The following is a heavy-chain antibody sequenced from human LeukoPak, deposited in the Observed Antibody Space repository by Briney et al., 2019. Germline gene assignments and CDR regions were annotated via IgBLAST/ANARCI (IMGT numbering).Heavy chain of an antibody. CDR3: ARRYMGLFDY. CDR1: GGSFSGYY. J-gene: IGHJ4*02. V-gene: IGHV4-59*08. Sequence: PSETLSLTCAVYGGSFSGYYRSWIRQPPGKGLEWIGYIYYSGSTNYNPSLKSRVTISVDTSKNQFSLKLSSVTAADTAVYYCARRYMGLFDYWGQGTLVTVSS. D-gene: IGHD1-14*01. CDR2: IYYSGST.